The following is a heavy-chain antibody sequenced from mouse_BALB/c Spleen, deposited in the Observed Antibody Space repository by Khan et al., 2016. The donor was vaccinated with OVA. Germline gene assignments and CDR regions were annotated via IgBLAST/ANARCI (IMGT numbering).Heavy chain of an antibody. CDR1: GFSLTDYA. Sequence: QVQLKESGPGLVAPSQSLSITCTVSGFSLTDYAVSWIRQPPGKGLVWLGVIWGGGSKYYNSALKSRLSISKDNSKSQVFLKMNSLQTDDTAMYYCAKDPPYYAMDYWGQGTSVTVSS. V-gene: IGHV2-6-5*01. CDR2: IWGGGSK. J-gene: IGHJ4*01. CDR3: AKDPPYYAMDY.